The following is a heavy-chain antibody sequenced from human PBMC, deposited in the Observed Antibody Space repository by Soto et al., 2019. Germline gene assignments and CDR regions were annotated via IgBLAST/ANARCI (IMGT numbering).Heavy chain of an antibody. CDR2: INPSGGTT. CDR1: GYTFTNYH. V-gene: IGHV1-46*01. Sequence: ASVKVSCKASGYTFTNYHIHWVRQAPEDGLEWMGGINPSGGTTIYAQKFHGRVTMTRDTSTSTVYMELSSLRSEDTAVYYCAREVLIDLNYFDYWGQGALVTVSS. D-gene: IGHD2-21*01. J-gene: IGHJ4*02. CDR3: AREVLIDLNYFDY.